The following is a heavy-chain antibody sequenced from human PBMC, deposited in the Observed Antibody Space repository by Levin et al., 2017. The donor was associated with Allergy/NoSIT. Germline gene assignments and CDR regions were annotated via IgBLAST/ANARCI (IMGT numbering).Heavy chain of an antibody. J-gene: IGHJ6*02. CDR2: IYYSGST. D-gene: IGHD4-17*01. V-gene: IGHV4-59*01. CDR1: GGSISSYY. Sequence: SQTLSLTCTVSGGSISSYYWSWIRQPPGKGLEWIGYIYYSGSTNYNPSLKSRVTISVDTSKNQFSLKLSSVTAADTAVYYCARGPVTESRLKYYYYGMDVWGQGTTVTVSS. CDR3: ARGPVTESRLKYYYYGMDV.